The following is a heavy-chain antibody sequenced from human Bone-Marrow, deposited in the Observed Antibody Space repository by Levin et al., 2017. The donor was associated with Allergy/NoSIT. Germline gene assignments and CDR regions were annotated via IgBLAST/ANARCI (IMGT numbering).Heavy chain of an antibody. CDR3: ASRLRFLEWLPD. CDR1: GGTFSSYA. V-gene: IGHV1-69*01. Sequence: KISCKASGGTFSSYAISWVRQAPGQGLEWMGGIIPIFGTANYAQKFQGRVTITADESTSTAYMELSSLRSEDTAVYYCASRLRFLEWLPDWGQGTLVTVSS. D-gene: IGHD3-3*01. CDR2: IIPIFGTA. J-gene: IGHJ4*02.